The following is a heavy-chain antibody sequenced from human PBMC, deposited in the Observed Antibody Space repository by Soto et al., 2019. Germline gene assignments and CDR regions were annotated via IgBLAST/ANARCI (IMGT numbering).Heavy chain of an antibody. CDR2: FFYSGST. V-gene: IGHV4-59*01. CDR3: ASMIGDPVLSFDS. Sequence: QVQLQESGPGLVKPSETLSLTCTVSGGSISSYYWSWIRQPPGKGLEWIGFFFYSGSTSYNPSLKSHVTISIDTSEYQFSLQLNSVTAADTDVYYCASMIGDPVLSFDSWGQGTLVAVSS. D-gene: IGHD3-10*02. CDR1: GGSISSYY. J-gene: IGHJ5*01.